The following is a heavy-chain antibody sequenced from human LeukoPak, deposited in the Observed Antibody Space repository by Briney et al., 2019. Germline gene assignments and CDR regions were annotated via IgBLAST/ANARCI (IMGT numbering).Heavy chain of an antibody. CDR1: GGSFSGYY. V-gene: IGHV4-34*01. J-gene: IGHJ4*02. D-gene: IGHD6-13*01. CDR3: AKGQQLVLSFDY. CDR2: INHSGST. Sequence: SETLSLTCAVYGGSFSGYYWSWIRQPPGKGLEWIGEINHSGSTNYNPSLKSRVTISVDTSKNQFSLKLSSVTAEDTAVYYCAKGQQLVLSFDYWGQGTLVTVSS.